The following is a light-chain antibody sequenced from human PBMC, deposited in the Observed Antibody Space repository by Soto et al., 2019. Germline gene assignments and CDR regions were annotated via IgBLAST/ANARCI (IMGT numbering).Light chain of an antibody. J-gene: IGLJ1*01. CDR1: SNDIGSYDY. V-gene: IGLV2-14*01. CDR3: TAFSANRVYL. Sequence: QSVLTQPISVSGSPGQSSTISFTGNSNDIGSYDYVCWYQQHPGKAPRLLIHGVHNRSPGISGRFSASKSGPTASLTISGLQAEDEADYYCTAFSANRVYLFGPGTKVTVL. CDR2: GVH.